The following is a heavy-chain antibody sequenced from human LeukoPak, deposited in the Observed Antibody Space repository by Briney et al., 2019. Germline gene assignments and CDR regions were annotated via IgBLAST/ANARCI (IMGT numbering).Heavy chain of an antibody. J-gene: IGHJ4*02. Sequence: ASVKVSCKTSGYTFTGYFIHWVRQAPGQGLEWMGWINPNSGGTSNLQKFQGRVAMTRDTSISTAYMDLSRLRSDDTAVYYCARGRAGDYFDYWGQGTRVTVSS. CDR3: ARGRAGDYFDY. V-gene: IGHV1-2*02. CDR2: INPNSGGT. CDR1: GYTFTGYF.